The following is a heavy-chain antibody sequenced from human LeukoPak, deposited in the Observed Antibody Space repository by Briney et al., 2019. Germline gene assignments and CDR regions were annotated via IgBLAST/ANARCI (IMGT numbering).Heavy chain of an antibody. Sequence: GGSLRLSCAASGFTFSSYSMNWVRQAPGKGLEWVSYISSSSTIYYADSVKGRFTISRDNAKNSLYLQMNSLRAEDTAVYYCARVAAMATNWFDPWGQGTLVTVSS. V-gene: IGHV3-48*01. D-gene: IGHD5-18*01. J-gene: IGHJ5*02. CDR2: ISSSSTI. CDR1: GFTFSSYS. CDR3: ARVAAMATNWFDP.